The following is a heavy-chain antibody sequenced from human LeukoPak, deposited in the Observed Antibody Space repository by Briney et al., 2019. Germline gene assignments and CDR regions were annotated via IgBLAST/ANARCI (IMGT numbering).Heavy chain of an antibody. V-gene: IGHV3-7*04. J-gene: IGHJ4*02. Sequence: PGRSLRLSCAASGFSFSDNWMSWVRQAPGKGLEWVANIKEDGSEKNYVDSVKGRFTISRDNAKNSLYLQMISLRAEDTAVYYCGKEGRGMGAATIDYWGQGTLVTVSS. CDR1: GFSFSDNW. D-gene: IGHD1-26*01. CDR3: GKEGRGMGAATIDY. CDR2: IKEDGSEK.